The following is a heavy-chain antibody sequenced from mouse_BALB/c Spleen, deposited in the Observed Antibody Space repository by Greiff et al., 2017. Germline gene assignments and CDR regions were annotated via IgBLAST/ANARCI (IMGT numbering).Heavy chain of an antibody. CDR1: GFSLTSYG. D-gene: IGHD3-3*01. Sequence: VMLVESGPGLVQPSQSLSITCTVSGFSLTSYGVHWVRQSPGKGLEWLGVIWSGGSTDYNAAFISRLSISKDNSKSQVFFKMNSLQANDTAIYYCARKPPRGYAMDHWGQGTSVTVSS. CDR3: ARKPPRGYAMDH. J-gene: IGHJ4*01. CDR2: IWSGGST. V-gene: IGHV2-2*02.